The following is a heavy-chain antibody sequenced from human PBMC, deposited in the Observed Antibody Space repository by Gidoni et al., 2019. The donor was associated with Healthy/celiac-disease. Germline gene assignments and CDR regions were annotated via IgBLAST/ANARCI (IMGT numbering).Heavy chain of an antibody. J-gene: IGHJ5*02. D-gene: IGHD6-19*01. CDR2: INHSGST. V-gene: IGHV4-34*01. CDR1: GGSFSGYY. CDR3: ARAAVAGTAPHPQYNWFDP. Sequence: QVQLQQWGAGLLKPSETLSLTCAVYGGSFSGYYWSWIRQPPGKGLEWIGEINHSGSTNYNPSLKSRVTISVDTSKNQFSLKLSSVTAADTAVYYCARAAVAGTAPHPQYNWFDPWGQGTLVTVSS.